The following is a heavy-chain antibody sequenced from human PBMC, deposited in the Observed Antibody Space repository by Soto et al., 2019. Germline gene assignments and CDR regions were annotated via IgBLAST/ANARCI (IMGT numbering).Heavy chain of an antibody. CDR2: IYPGDSDT. D-gene: IGHD6-6*01. V-gene: IGHV5-51*01. Sequence: PGESLKISCKGSGYSFTTYWIGWVRQMPGKGLEWMGIIYPGDSDTRYSPSFQGQVTISADKSINTAYLQWSGLRASDTAMYYCARRDSSSSGVDYWGQGTLVTVSS. CDR1: GYSFTTYW. J-gene: IGHJ4*02. CDR3: ARRDSSSSGVDY.